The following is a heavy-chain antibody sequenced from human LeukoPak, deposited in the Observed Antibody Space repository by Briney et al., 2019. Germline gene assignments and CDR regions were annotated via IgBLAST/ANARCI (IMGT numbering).Heavy chain of an antibody. CDR3: ARGPLGLAAAPDAFDI. CDR1: GDSVSSNSAA. CDR2: TYYRSKWYN. J-gene: IGHJ3*02. D-gene: IGHD6-19*01. Sequence: SQTLSLTCAISGDSVSSNSAAWNWIRQSPSRGLEWLGRTYYRSKWYNDYAVSVKSRITINPDTSKDQFSLQLNSVTPEDTAVYYCARGPLGLAAAPDAFDIWGQGTMVTVSS. V-gene: IGHV6-1*01.